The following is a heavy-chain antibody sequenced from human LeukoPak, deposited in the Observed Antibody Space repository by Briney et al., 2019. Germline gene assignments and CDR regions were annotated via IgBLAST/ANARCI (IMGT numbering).Heavy chain of an antibody. CDR1: GFSVSHNY. Sequence: GGSLRLSCTASGFSVSHNYMNWVRQAPGKGLEWVALIYSGGNTHYADSVKGRFTISRGNSKNTLYPQMSSLRVEDTAVYYCTRDTPGIAASVSGGWGQGTLVTVSS. V-gene: IGHV3-53*01. CDR2: IYSGGNT. D-gene: IGHD6-13*01. CDR3: TRDTPGIAASVSGG. J-gene: IGHJ4*02.